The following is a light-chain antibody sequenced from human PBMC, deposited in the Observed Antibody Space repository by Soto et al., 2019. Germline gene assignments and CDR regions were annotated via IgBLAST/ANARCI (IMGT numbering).Light chain of an antibody. CDR1: QSLSNN. J-gene: IGKJ5*01. Sequence: EIVLTQSPGTLSLSPGERATLSCRSSQSLSNNIYLAWYQQKPGQSPRLLIYGTSTRATGIPARFSGSGSGTEFTLTISSLQSEDSAVYYCQQYNEWPPITFGQGTLLEIK. CDR3: QQYNEWPPIT. CDR2: GTS. V-gene: IGKV3-15*01.